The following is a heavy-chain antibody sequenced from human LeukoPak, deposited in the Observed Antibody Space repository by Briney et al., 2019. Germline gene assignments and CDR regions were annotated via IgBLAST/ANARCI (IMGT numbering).Heavy chain of an antibody. CDR1: GFTFSSYG. CDR3: AKSGYNRFDY. J-gene: IGHJ4*02. V-gene: IGHV3-23*01. Sequence: GGSLSLSCAASGFTFSSYGMSWVRQAPGKGLEWVSAISGSGGSTYYADSVKGRFTISRDNSKNTLYLQMNSLIAEDTAVYYCAKSGYNRFDYWGQGTRVTVSS. CDR2: ISGSGGST. D-gene: IGHD5-24*01.